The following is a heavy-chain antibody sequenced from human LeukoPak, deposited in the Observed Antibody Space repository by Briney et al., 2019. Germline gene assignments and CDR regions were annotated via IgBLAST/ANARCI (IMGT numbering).Heavy chain of an antibody. J-gene: IGHJ4*02. D-gene: IGHD5-12*01. CDR3: ARDPFSIGF. V-gene: IGHV3-48*01. CDR2: ISSSSSTI. CDR1: GFTFSSYS. Sequence: PGGSLRLSCAASGFTFSSYSMNWVRQAPGKGLEWVSYISSSSSTIYYADSVKGRFTISRDNAKNSLYPQMNSLRAEDTAVYYCARDPFSIGFWGQGTLVTVSS.